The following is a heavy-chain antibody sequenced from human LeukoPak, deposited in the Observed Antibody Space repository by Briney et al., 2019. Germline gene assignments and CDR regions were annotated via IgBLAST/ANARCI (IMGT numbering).Heavy chain of an antibody. Sequence: PSETLSLTCTVSGVSISSSNYYWSWIRQPPGKGLEWIGEINHSGSTNYNPSLKSRVTISVDTSKNQFSLKLSSVTAADTAVYYCARGWFGDFSASQTKNAFDIWGQGTMVTVSS. CDR3: ARGWFGDFSASQTKNAFDI. V-gene: IGHV4-39*07. CDR2: INHSGST. D-gene: IGHD3-10*01. J-gene: IGHJ3*02. CDR1: GVSISSSNYY.